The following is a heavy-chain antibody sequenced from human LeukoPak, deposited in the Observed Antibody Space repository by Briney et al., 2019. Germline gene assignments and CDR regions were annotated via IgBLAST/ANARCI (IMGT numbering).Heavy chain of an antibody. V-gene: IGHV4-59*12. J-gene: IGHJ5*02. D-gene: IGHD5-12*01. CDR2: IYYTGST. CDR1: GASISSYY. CDR3: ARGSPSGYVGDWFDP. Sequence: SETLSLTCTVSGASISSYYWSWIRLPPGKGLQWIGHIYYTGSTYYNPSLKSRVTISVDTSKNQFSLKLTSVTAADTAVYYCARGSPSGYVGDWFDPWGQGTLVIVSS.